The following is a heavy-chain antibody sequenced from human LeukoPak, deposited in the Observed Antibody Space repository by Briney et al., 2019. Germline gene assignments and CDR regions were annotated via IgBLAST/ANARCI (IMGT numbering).Heavy chain of an antibody. CDR1: GGTFSSYA. J-gene: IGHJ1*01. D-gene: IGHD2-2*02. V-gene: IGHV1-69*05. Sequence: SVKVSCKASGGTFSSYAISWVRQAPGQGLEWMGGIIPIFGTANYAQKFQGRVTITTDESTSTAYMELSSLRSEDTAVYYCARDPAAIESEYFQHWGQGTLVTVSS. CDR3: ARDPAAIESEYFQH. CDR2: IIPIFGTA.